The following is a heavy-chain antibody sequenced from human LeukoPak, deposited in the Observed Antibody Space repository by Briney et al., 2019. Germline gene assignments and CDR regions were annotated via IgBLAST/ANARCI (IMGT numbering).Heavy chain of an antibody. Sequence: PGGSLRLSCAASGFTFSSYSMNWVRQAPGKGLEWVSSISSSSSHIYYADSVKGRFTISRDNAKNSLYLQMNSLRAEDTAVYYCARALTGYYAVGYWGQGTLVTVSS. V-gene: IGHV3-21*01. CDR2: ISSSSSHI. CDR3: ARALTGYYAVGY. D-gene: IGHD3-9*01. CDR1: GFTFSSYS. J-gene: IGHJ4*02.